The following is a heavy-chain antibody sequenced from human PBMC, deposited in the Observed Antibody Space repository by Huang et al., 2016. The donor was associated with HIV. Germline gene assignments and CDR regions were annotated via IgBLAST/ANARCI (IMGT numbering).Heavy chain of an antibody. CDR1: GYTFTSHY. D-gene: IGHD1-26*01. V-gene: IGHV1-46*01. CDR3: ARSRYSGSHNWFDP. J-gene: IGHJ5*02. CDR2: INPRGGST. Sequence: QVDLVQSGAEVKKPGASVKVSCKASGYTFTSHYMHWVRQAPGQGLEWMGTINPRGGSTKYAQKFQDRVTMTRDTSTRTVYMELSSLRSEDTAVYYCARSRYSGSHNWFDPWGQGTLVTVSS.